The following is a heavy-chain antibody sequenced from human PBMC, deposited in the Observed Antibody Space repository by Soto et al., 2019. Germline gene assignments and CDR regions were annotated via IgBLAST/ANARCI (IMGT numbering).Heavy chain of an antibody. Sequence: QVQLVESGGGLVKPGGSLRLSCAASGFTFSDYYMSWIRQAPGKGLEWVSYISSSGSTIYYADSVKGRFTISRDNAKNSLYLQMNRLRAEDTAVYYCAREVSIFVVVIALNDAFDIWCQGTMVTVSS. CDR2: ISSSGSTI. J-gene: IGHJ3*02. CDR3: AREVSIFVVVIALNDAFDI. CDR1: GFTFSDYY. D-gene: IGHD3-3*01. V-gene: IGHV3-11*01.